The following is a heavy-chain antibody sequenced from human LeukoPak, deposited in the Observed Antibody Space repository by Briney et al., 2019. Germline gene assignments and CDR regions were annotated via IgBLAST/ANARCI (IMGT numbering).Heavy chain of an antibody. CDR2: IYYSGST. J-gene: IGHJ4*02. Sequence: SETLSLTCTVSGGSISSGVYYWSWIRQHPGKGLEWIGYIYYSGSTYYNPSLKSRVTISVDTSKNQFSLKLSSVTAADTAVYYCARVGYCSSTSCYNFDYWGQGTLVTVSS. CDR1: GGSISSGVYY. D-gene: IGHD2-2*02. V-gene: IGHV4-31*03. CDR3: ARVGYCSSTSCYNFDY.